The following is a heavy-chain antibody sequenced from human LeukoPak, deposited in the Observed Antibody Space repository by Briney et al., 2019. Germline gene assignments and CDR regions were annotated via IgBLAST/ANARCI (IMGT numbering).Heavy chain of an antibody. D-gene: IGHD3-22*01. V-gene: IGHV3-53*01. CDR1: GFTVSSNY. CDR2: IYSGGST. Sequence: GGSLRLSCAASGFTVSSNYMSWVRQAPGKGLEWVSVIYSGGSTYYADSVKGRFTISRDNSKNTLYLQMNSLRAEDTAVYYCARATPGSSGYYFGYFDYWGQGTLVTVSS. CDR3: ARATPGSSGYYFGYFDY. J-gene: IGHJ4*02.